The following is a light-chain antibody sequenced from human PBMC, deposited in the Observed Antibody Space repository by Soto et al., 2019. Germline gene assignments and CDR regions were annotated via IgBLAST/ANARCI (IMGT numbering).Light chain of an antibody. Sequence: QSALTQPRSVSGSPGQSVTISCTGTSSDVGGYNYVSWYQQHPGKAPKLMIYDVSKRPSGVPDRFSGSKSGNTASLTISGLQAEDEADYYCCSYTAGGTIFGTGTQLTVL. CDR3: CSYTAGGTI. J-gene: IGLJ1*01. V-gene: IGLV2-11*01. CDR1: SSDVGGYNY. CDR2: DVS.